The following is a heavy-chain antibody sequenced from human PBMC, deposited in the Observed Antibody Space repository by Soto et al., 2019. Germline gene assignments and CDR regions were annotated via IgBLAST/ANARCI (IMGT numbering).Heavy chain of an antibody. D-gene: IGHD2-21*01. V-gene: IGHV3-49*03. CDR1: GFTFGDYA. J-gene: IGHJ2*01. Sequence: PGGSLRLSCTASGFTFGDYAMSWFRQAPGKGLEWVGFIRSKAYGGTTEYAASVKGRFTISRDDSKSIAYLQMNSLKTEDTAVYYCTRAYRGRRHIVVVIAPKYWYFDLWGRGTLVTVSS. CDR3: TRAYRGRRHIVVVIAPKYWYFDL. CDR2: IRSKAYGGTT.